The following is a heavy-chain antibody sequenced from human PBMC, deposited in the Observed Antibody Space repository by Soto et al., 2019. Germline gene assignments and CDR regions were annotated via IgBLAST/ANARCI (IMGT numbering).Heavy chain of an antibody. D-gene: IGHD6-6*01. V-gene: IGHV1-69*13. CDR2: IIPIFGTA. CDR3: ARVGGSSGGLDYYYYGMDV. Sequence: GASVKVSCKASGGTFSSYAISWVRQAPGQGLEWMGGIIPIFGTANYAQKFQGRVTITADESTSTAYMELSSLRSEDTAVYYCARVGGSSGGLDYYYYGMDVWGQGTTVTVSS. J-gene: IGHJ6*02. CDR1: GGTFSSYA.